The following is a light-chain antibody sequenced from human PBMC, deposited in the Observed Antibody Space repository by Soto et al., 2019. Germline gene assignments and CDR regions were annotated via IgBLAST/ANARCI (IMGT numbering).Light chain of an antibody. CDR1: QSVSSSF. J-gene: IGKJ3*01. CDR3: QQYDSSPST. CDR2: GAS. Sequence: EIVLTQSPGTLSLSPGERATLSCRASQSVSSSFLAWYQQKPGQAPRFLIYGASSRATGIPDRFSGSGSGTDFTLTISRLEPEDFAVYYCQQYDSSPSTFGPGTKVDIK. V-gene: IGKV3-20*01.